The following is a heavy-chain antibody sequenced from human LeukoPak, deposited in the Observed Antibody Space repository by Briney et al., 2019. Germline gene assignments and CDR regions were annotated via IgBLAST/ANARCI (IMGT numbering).Heavy chain of an antibody. Sequence: SETPSLTCTVSGGSISTYYWSWVRQPPGKGLEWIAYIYYSGITNYNPSLKSRVTMSVDTSKNQFSLNLGSVTAADTAVYYCARSREAASGTPHYFDYWGQGALVTVSS. D-gene: IGHD6-13*01. J-gene: IGHJ4*02. CDR3: ARSREAASGTPHYFDY. CDR2: IYYSGIT. V-gene: IGHV4-59*08. CDR1: GGSISTYY.